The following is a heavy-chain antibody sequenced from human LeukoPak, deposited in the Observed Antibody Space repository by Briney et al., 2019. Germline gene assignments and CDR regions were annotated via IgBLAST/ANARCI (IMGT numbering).Heavy chain of an antibody. V-gene: IGHV3-53*01. CDR1: GFTFSSNY. CDR2: IYSGGST. D-gene: IGHD6-13*01. CDR3: AGSSSWDYYFDY. J-gene: IGHJ4*02. Sequence: GGSLRLSCAASGFTFSSNYMSWVRQAPGKGLEWVSVIYSGGSTYYADSVKGRFTISRDNSKNTLYLQMNSLRAEDTAVYYCAGSSSWDYYFDYWGQGTLVTVSS.